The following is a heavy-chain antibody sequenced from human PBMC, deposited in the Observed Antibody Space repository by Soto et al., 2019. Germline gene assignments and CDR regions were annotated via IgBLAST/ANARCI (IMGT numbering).Heavy chain of an antibody. CDR2: ISGSGGST. CDR3: AKENGYSSSWFAVDY. CDR1: GFTFSSYA. V-gene: IGHV3-23*01. J-gene: IGHJ4*02. D-gene: IGHD6-13*01. Sequence: EVQLLESGGGLVQPGGSLRLSCAASGFTFSSYAMSWVRQAPGKGLEWVSAISGSGGSTYYADSVKGRFTISRDNSKNTLYLQMTSLIAEDTAVYYCAKENGYSSSWFAVDYWGQGTLVTVSS.